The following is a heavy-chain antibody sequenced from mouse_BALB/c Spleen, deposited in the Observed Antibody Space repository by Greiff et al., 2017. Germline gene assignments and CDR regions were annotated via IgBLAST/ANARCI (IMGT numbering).Heavy chain of an antibody. CDR2: IRNKANGYTT. J-gene: IGHJ3*01. CDR1: GFTFTDYY. V-gene: IGHV7-3*02. CDR3: ARDPHFAY. Sequence: EVKLVESGGGLVQPGGSLRLSCATSGFTFTDYYMSWVRQPPGKALEWLGFIRNKANGYTTEYSASVKGRFTISRDNSQSILYLQMNTLRAEDSATYYCARDPHFAYWGQGTLVTVSA.